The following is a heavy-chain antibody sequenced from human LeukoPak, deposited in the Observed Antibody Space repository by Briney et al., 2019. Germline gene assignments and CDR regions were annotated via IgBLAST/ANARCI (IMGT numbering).Heavy chain of an antibody. CDR1: GGSISSGDYY. J-gene: IGHJ3*02. V-gene: IGHV4-30-4*08. Sequence: SETLSLTCTVSGGSISSGDYYWSWIRQPPWKGLEWSGYIYYSRSTYYNPSLKSRGTRSVDTSKNQFSLNLCSVTHADTAVYYSARFDHGVTFDIWGQRTMVTVSS. D-gene: IGHD3-9*01. CDR2: IYYSRST. CDR3: ARFDHGVTFDI.